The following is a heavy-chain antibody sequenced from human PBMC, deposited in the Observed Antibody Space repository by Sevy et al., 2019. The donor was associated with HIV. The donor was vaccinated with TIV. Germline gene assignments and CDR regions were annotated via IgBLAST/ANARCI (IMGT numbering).Heavy chain of an antibody. CDR3: ATDAKMAYSDSAGYHHDF. CDR2: IKSKPNGGTT. CDR1: GFTFTNAW. Sequence: GGSLRLSCAATGFTFTNAWMTWVRRAPGKGLEWVARIKSKPNGGTTDYAAPVEGRFTISRDDSNMILYLQMNSLKTEDTAVYFCATDAKMAYSDSAGYHHDFWGQGTLVTVSS. V-gene: IGHV3-15*01. D-gene: IGHD3-9*01. J-gene: IGHJ4*02.